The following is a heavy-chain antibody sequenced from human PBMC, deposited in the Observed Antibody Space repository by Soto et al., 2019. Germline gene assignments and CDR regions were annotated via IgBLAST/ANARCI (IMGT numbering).Heavy chain of an antibody. Sequence: GGSLRLSCAASGFTFSSYWMSWVRQAPGKGLEWVANIKQDGSEKYYVDSVKGRFTISRDNAKNSLYLQMNSLRAEDTAVYYCARDVAITMVRGVRSPRWFDPWGQGTLVTVSS. V-gene: IGHV3-7*01. J-gene: IGHJ5*02. CDR3: ARDVAITMVRGVRSPRWFDP. D-gene: IGHD3-10*01. CDR1: GFTFSSYW. CDR2: IKQDGSEK.